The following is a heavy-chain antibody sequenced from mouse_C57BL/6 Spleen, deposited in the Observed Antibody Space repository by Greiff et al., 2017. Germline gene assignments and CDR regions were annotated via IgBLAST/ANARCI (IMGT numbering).Heavy chain of an antibody. J-gene: IGHJ4*01. CDR1: GYTFTSYW. D-gene: IGHD1-1*01. CDR3: AINYGSSGMDY. Sequence: VKLQQPGAELVKPGASVKVSCKASGYTFTSYWMHWVKQRPGQGLEWIGRIHPSDSDTNYNQKFKGKATLTVDKSSSTAYMQLSSRTSEDSEFYDCAINYGSSGMDYWGQGTSVTVSS. CDR2: IHPSDSDT. V-gene: IGHV1-74*01.